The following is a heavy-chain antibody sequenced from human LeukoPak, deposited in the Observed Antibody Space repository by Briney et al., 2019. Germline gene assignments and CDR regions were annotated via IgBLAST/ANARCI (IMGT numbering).Heavy chain of an antibody. CDR1: GFTFSSYS. J-gene: IGHJ4*02. Sequence: GGSLRLSCAASGFTFSSYSMTWVRQAPGKGLEWVSYISSSSTIYYADSVKGRFTISRDDAKNSLYLQMNSLRAEDTAVYYCARGAGIVGADFDYWGQGTLVTVSS. D-gene: IGHD1-26*01. CDR3: ARGAGIVGADFDY. V-gene: IGHV3-48*01. CDR2: ISSSSTI.